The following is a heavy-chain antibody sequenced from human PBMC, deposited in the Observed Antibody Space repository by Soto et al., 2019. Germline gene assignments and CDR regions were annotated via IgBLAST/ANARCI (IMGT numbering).Heavy chain of an antibody. CDR3: AFSWNALAVTTFDY. J-gene: IGHJ4*02. Sequence: ASVKVSCKASGGTFSIYAISCLRQAPGQGLEWMGWINANCGGTEYAQKFQGRVTLTRDTSIATAYLTLTSLTSDDTAVYYCAFSWNALAVTTFDYWGQGIQVTVSS. CDR2: INANCGGT. CDR1: GGTFSIYA. V-gene: IGHV1-2*02. D-gene: IGHD4-17*01.